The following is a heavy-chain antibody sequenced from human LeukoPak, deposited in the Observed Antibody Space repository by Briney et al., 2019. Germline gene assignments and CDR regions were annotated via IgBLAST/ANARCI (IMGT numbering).Heavy chain of an antibody. Sequence: SETLSLTCAVYGGSFSGYYWSWIRQPPGKGLEWIGEINHSGSTNYNPSLKSRVTISVDTSKNQFSLKLSSVTAADTAVYYCACAHYYDSSGYYRYWGQGALVTVSS. CDR2: INHSGST. V-gene: IGHV4-34*01. CDR1: GGSFSGYY. D-gene: IGHD3-22*01. CDR3: ACAHYYDSSGYYRY. J-gene: IGHJ4*02.